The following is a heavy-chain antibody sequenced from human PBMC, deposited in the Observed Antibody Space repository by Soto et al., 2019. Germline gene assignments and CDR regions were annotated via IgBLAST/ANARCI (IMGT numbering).Heavy chain of an antibody. J-gene: IGHJ4*02. CDR1: GFTFSSYA. D-gene: IGHD5-18*01. V-gene: IGHV3-23*01. Sequence: GGSLRLSCAASGFTFSSYAMSWVRQAPGKGLEWVSAISGSGGSTYYADSVKGRFTISRDNSKNTLYLQMNSLRDEDTAVYYCARDSPRYSYAKLHRWGQGTLVTVSS. CDR3: ARDSPRYSYAKLHR. CDR2: ISGSGGST.